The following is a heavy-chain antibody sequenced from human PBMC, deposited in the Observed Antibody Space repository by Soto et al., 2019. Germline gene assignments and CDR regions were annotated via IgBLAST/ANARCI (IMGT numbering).Heavy chain of an antibody. V-gene: IGHV3-11*06. CDR3: ARVAY. CDR1: GFSFRDYY. CDR2: ISSGSSDT. Sequence: EGSLRLSCAASGFSFRDYYMNWVRQVPGKGLEWVASISSGSSDTWYADSVKGRFIISRDNAQNSLFLQMNTLRPEDTAMYYCARVAYWGPGTQVTVSS. J-gene: IGHJ4*02.